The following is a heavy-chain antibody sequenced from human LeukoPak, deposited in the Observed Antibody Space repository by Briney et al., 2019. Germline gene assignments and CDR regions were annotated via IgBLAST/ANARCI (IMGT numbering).Heavy chain of an antibody. Sequence: GGSLRLSCAASGFTFSSYWMSWVRQAPGKGLEWVANIKQDGSEEVYVDSVKGRFTISRDNAKNSLFLQMHTLRAEDTAVYYCARDSYSSTWSYGMNVWGQGTTVTVSS. V-gene: IGHV3-7*05. CDR2: IKQDGSEE. D-gene: IGHD6-6*01. CDR3: ARDSYSSTWSYGMNV. CDR1: GFTFSSYW. J-gene: IGHJ6*02.